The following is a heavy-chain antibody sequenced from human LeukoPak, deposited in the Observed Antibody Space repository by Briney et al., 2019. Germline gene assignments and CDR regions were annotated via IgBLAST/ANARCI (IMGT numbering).Heavy chain of an antibody. D-gene: IGHD3-16*01. J-gene: IGHJ4*02. CDR1: GFSLSTSGVG. V-gene: IGHV2-5*02. CDR2: IYWDDDK. CDR3: AHSLQLRSGEFSTPLI. Sequence: SGPTLVKPTQTLTLTCTFSGFSLSTSGVGVGWIRQPPGKALEWLALIYWDDDKRYSPSLKSRLTITKDTSKNQVVLTMTNMDPVDTATYYCAHSLQLRSGEFSTPLIWGQGTLVTVSS.